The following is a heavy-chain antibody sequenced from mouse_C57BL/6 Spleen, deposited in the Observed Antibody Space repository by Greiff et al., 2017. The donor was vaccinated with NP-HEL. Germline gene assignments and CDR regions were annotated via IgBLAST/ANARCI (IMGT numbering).Heavy chain of an antibody. J-gene: IGHJ1*03. V-gene: IGHV5-9-1*02. D-gene: IGHD2-5*01. CDR3: TRDPESNYVYWYFDV. CDR2: ISSGGDYI. Sequence: EVKLQESGEGLVKPGGSLKLSCAASGFTFSSYAMSWVRQTPEKRLEWVAYISSGGDYIYYADTVKGRFTISRDNARNTLYLQMSSLKSEDTAMYYCTRDPESNYVYWYFDVWGTGTTVTVSS. CDR1: GFTFSSYA.